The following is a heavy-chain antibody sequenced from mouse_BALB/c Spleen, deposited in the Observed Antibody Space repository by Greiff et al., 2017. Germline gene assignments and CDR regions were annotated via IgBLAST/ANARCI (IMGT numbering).Heavy chain of an antibody. J-gene: IGHJ3*01. Sequence: VQLKQSGPELVKPGASVKMSCTASGYTFTSTVMHWVKQKPGQGLEWIGYINPYNDGTKYNEKFKGKATLTSDKSSSTAYMELSSLTSEDAAVYSCASTGTWFAYWGQGTLVTVSA. D-gene: IGHD4-1*02. CDR1: GYTFTSTV. CDR2: INPYNDGT. V-gene: IGHV1-14*01. CDR3: ASTGTWFAY.